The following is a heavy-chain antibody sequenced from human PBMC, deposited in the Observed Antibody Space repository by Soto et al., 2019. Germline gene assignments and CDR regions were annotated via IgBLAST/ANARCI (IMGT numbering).Heavy chain of an antibody. CDR2: ISAYNGNT. CDR3: ARDHDSSGYYHAFDI. CDR1: GYTFTSYG. J-gene: IGHJ3*02. V-gene: IGHV1-18*01. D-gene: IGHD3-22*01. Sequence: ASVKVSCKASGYTFTSYGISWVLQAPGQGLEWMGWISAYNGNTNYAQKLQGRVTMTTDTSTSTAYMELRSMRSDDTAVYYCARDHDSSGYYHAFDIWGQGTMVTVSS.